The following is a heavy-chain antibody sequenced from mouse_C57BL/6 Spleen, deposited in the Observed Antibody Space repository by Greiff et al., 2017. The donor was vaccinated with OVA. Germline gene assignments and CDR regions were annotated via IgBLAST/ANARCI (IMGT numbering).Heavy chain of an antibody. CDR1: GYIFTSYW. Sequence: VQLQQPGAELVRPGSSVKLSCKASGYIFTSYWMDWVKQRPGQGLEWIGNIYPSDSETHYNQKFKDKATLTVDKSSSTAYMQLSSLTSEDSAVYYCAKSSRITSLDYWGQVTTLRVSS. CDR2: IYPSDSET. D-gene: IGHD1-1*01. J-gene: IGHJ2*01. CDR3: AKSSRITSLDY. V-gene: IGHV1-61*01.